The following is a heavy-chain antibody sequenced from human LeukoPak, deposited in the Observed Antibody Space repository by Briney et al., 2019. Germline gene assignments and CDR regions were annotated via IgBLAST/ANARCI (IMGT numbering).Heavy chain of an antibody. CDR1: GYTFINYW. CDR2: IYPSDSDP. V-gene: IGHV5-51*01. CDR3: ASHDYGDYGTFKY. J-gene: IGHJ4*02. Sequence: GESLKISCKRSGYTFINYWIGWVRQMPGKGLEWMGIIYPSDSDPRYSPSFRGQVTISADKSISTAYLQWSSLKASDTAMYYCASHDYGDYGTFKYWGRGPLVTVSS. D-gene: IGHD4-17*01.